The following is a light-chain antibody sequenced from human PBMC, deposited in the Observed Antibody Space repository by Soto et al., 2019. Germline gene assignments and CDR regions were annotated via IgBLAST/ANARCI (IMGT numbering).Light chain of an antibody. Sequence: QSVLTQSPSASASLGASVKLTCTLSSGHSSYVIAWHQQQPEKGPRYLMKLNSDGSHSKGAGIPDRFSCSSSGAERYLTISSLQSEDEADYYCQTRGTGVVFGGGTKLTVL. CDR1: SGHSSYV. V-gene: IGLV4-69*01. CDR2: LNSDGSH. CDR3: QTRGTGVV. J-gene: IGLJ2*01.